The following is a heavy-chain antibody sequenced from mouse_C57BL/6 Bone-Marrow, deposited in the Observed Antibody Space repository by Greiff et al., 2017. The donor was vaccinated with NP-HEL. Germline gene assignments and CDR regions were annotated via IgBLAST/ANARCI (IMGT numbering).Heavy chain of an antibody. J-gene: IGHJ3*01. CDR1: GYTFTSYW. D-gene: IGHD2-3*01. Sequence: QVQLQQPGAELVKPGASVKLSCKASGYTFTSYWMHWVKQRPGQGLEWIGMIHPNSGSTNYNEKFKSKATLTVDKSSSKAYMQLSSLTSEDSAVYYCARGNGYYAAWFAYWGQGTLVTVSA. CDR2: IHPNSGST. V-gene: IGHV1-64*01. CDR3: ARGNGYYAAWFAY.